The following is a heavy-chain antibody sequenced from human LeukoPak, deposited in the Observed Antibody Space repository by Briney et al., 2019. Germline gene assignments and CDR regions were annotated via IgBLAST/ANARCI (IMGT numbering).Heavy chain of an antibody. CDR3: ARQEARNYYYEGLDY. V-gene: IGHV3-30*04. CDR2: ISYDGGRK. J-gene: IGHJ4*02. Sequence: GRSLRLSCVASGFKFSGYAIHWVRQAPGKGLEGVALISYDGGRKDYADSVRGRFTIDRDNSKNTVYLQMNSLRPDDTAIYFCARQEARNYYYEGLDYWGPGNLVTVSS. CDR1: GFKFSGYA. D-gene: IGHD3-22*01.